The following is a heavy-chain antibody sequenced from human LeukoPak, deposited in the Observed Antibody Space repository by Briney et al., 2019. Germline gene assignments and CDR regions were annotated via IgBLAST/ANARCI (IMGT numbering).Heavy chain of an antibody. CDR3: ARYSGSYYYFDY. V-gene: IGHV1-8*03. CDR2: MNPNSGNT. D-gene: IGHD1-26*01. Sequence: ASVKVSCKASGYTFTSYDINWVRQATGQGLEWMGWMNPNSGNTGYAQKFQGRVTITRNTSISTACMELSSLRSEDTAVYYCARYSGSYYYFDYWGQGTLVTVSS. CDR1: GYTFTSYD. J-gene: IGHJ4*02.